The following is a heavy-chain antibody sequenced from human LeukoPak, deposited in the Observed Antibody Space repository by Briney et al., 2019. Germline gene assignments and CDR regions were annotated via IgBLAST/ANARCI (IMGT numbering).Heavy chain of an antibody. CDR2: IKEDGSEK. CDR3: ASGRQLGY. D-gene: IGHD6-13*01. CDR1: GFTFSNYW. J-gene: IGHJ4*02. V-gene: IGHV3-7*01. Sequence: GGSLSLSCAATGFTFSNYWMSGARQAPGKGLEWVANIKEDGSEKYYVDSVKGRFTISRDNARNSLYLQMNSLRAEDTAVYYCASGRQLGYWGQGTLVTVSS.